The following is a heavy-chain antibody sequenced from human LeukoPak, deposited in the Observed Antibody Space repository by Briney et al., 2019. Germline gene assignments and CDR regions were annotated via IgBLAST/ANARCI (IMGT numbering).Heavy chain of an antibody. CDR2: IIPIFGTA. Sequence: ASVKVSCKASGGTFSSYAISWVRQAPGQGLEWMGGIIPIFGTANYAQKFQGRVTITADESTSTAYMELSSLRPEDTAVYYCARGRGASYDLGLSWFDPWGQGTLVTVSS. V-gene: IGHV1-69*13. D-gene: IGHD3-3*01. CDR3: ARGRGASYDLGLSWFDP. J-gene: IGHJ5*02. CDR1: GGTFSSYA.